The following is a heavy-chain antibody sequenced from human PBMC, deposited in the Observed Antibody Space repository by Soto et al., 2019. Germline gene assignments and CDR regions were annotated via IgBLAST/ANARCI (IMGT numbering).Heavy chain of an antibody. Sequence: SETLSLTCTVSGGSISNYYWSWIRQPPGKGLEWIGYIYYSGSTNYNPSLKSRVTISVDTSKNQFSLKLSSVTAADTAVYYCARDSYGDYTFDYWGQGTLVTVSS. CDR2: IYYSGST. CDR1: GGSISNYY. CDR3: ARDSYGDYTFDY. D-gene: IGHD4-17*01. J-gene: IGHJ4*02. V-gene: IGHV4-59*01.